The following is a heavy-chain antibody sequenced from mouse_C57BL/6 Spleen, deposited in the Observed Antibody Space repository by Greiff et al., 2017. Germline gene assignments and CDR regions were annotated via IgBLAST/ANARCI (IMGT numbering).Heavy chain of an antibody. CDR2: IYPRSGNT. V-gene: IGHV1-81*01. D-gene: IGHD2-1*01. CDR3: ARDGKGRGYFDY. CDR1: GYTFTSYG. Sequence: VQLQQSGPELVKPGASVKISCKASGYTFTSYGISWVKQRTGQGLAWIGEIYPRSGNTYYNEKFKGKATLTADKSSSTAYMELRSLTSEDSAVYFCARDGKGRGYFDYWGQGTTLTVSS. J-gene: IGHJ2*01.